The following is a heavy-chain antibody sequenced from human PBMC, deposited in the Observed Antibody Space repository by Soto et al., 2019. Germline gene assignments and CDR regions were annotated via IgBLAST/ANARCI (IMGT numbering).Heavy chain of an antibody. Sequence: GASVKVSCKASGYTFTSYDINWVRQATGQGLEWMGWMNPNSGNTGYAQKFQGRVTMTRNTSISTAYMELSSLRSEDTAVYYCARFTPNGVRGVIYYYYMDVWGKGTTVTVSS. CDR3: ARFTPNGVRGVIYYYYMDV. CDR2: MNPNSGNT. J-gene: IGHJ6*03. V-gene: IGHV1-8*01. D-gene: IGHD3-10*01. CDR1: GYTFTSYD.